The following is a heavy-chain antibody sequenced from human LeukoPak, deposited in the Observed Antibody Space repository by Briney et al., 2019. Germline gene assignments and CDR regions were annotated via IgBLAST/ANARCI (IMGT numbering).Heavy chain of an antibody. CDR2: ISYDGSNK. CDR1: GFTFSSYA. Sequence: PGGSLRLSCAASGFTFSSYAMHWVRQAPGKGLEWVAVISYDGSNKYYADSVKGRFTISRDNSKNTLYLQMNSLRAEDTAVYYCASQHYGSGISWDYWGQGTLVTVSS. D-gene: IGHD3-10*01. V-gene: IGHV3-30-3*01. CDR3: ASQHYGSGISWDY. J-gene: IGHJ4*02.